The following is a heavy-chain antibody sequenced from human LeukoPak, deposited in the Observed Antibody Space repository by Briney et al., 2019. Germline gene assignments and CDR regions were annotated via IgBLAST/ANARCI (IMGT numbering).Heavy chain of an antibody. D-gene: IGHD3-3*01. J-gene: IGHJ4*02. CDR3: ARLSDF. V-gene: IGHV4-59*12. CDR1: GGSISSYD. Sequence: PSETLSLTCSVSGGSISSYDWSWVRQPPVKGLEWIGYTRYGGSTNYNPSLKSRVTISVDTPKNQFSLRLSSVTAADTAVYYCARLSDFWGQGTLVTVSS. CDR2: TRYGGST.